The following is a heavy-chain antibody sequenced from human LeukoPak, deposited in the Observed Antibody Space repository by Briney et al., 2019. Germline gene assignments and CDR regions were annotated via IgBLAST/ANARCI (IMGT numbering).Heavy chain of an antibody. Sequence: ASVKVSCKASGYTFTSYDINWVRQATGQGLEWMGWMNPNSGNTGYAQKFQGRVTMTRNTSISTAYMELSSLRSEDTAVYYCARGRYYDFWSGHYSYYYGMDVWGQGTTVTVSS. V-gene: IGHV1-8*01. CDR2: MNPNSGNT. J-gene: IGHJ6*02. D-gene: IGHD3-3*01. CDR1: GYTFTSYD. CDR3: ARGRYYDFWSGHYSYYYGMDV.